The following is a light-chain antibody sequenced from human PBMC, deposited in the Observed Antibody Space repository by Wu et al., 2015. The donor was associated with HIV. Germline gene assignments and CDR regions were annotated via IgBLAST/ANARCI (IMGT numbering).Light chain of an antibody. Sequence: DIQVTQSPSSLSASVGDRVTITCRASQDIRDSLAWYQQKPGKAPKLLVFAASRLESGVPSRFSGSRSGTDYTLTISTLQPQDFATYYCQHYYSIPPTFGQGTNVEI. CDR3: QHYYSIPPT. CDR1: QDIRDS. CDR2: AAS. V-gene: IGKV1-NL1*01. J-gene: IGKJ1*01.